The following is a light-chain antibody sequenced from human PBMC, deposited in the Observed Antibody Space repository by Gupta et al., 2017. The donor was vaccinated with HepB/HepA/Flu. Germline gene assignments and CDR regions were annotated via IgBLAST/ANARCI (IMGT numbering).Light chain of an antibody. Sequence: QSALTQPASVSGSPGQSITISCTGTSSDIGAFNYVSWYQQYPGRAPKLMIYDVSTRPSGVSNRFSGSKTGNTASLTISGLQAEDEADYYCSSSKRSSTLVVFGGGTKLTVL. CDR1: SSDIGAFNY. J-gene: IGLJ3*02. CDR2: DVS. CDR3: SSSKRSSTLVV. V-gene: IGLV2-14*03.